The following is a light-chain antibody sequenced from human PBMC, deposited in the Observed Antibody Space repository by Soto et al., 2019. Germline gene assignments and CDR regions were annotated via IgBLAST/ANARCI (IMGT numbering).Light chain of an antibody. Sequence: DIRMRQSPSSVSASVGDRDTITCRASQGISKYLAWHQQNPGKVPKLLIYAASTLQSGVPSRFSGSGSGTDFTLTISSLQPEDVATYYCQKYNSAPWTFGQGTKVEIK. CDR3: QKYNSAPWT. V-gene: IGKV1-27*01. CDR2: AAS. CDR1: QGISKY. J-gene: IGKJ1*01.